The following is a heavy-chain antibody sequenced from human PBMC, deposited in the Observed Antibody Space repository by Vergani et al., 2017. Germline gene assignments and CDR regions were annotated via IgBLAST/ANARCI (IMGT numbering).Heavy chain of an antibody. CDR2: IYYSGST. CDR1: GGSISSGGYY. J-gene: IGHJ4*02. D-gene: IGHD4-17*01. CDR3: ARRAGDLYSYYYDY. V-gene: IGHV4-31*03. Sequence: QLQLQESGPGLVKPSETLSLTCTVSGGSISSGGYYWSWIRQHPGKGLEWIGYIYYSGSTYYNPSLKSRVTISVDTSKNQFSLKLSSVTAADTAVYYCARRAGDLYSYYYDYWGQGTLVTVSS.